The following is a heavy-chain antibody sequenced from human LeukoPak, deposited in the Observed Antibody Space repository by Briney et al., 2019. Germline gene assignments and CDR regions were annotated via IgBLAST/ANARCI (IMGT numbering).Heavy chain of an antibody. CDR1: GGSISSYY. J-gene: IGHJ4*02. D-gene: IGHD1-26*01. CDR3: ARHRVAALRATFYFDY. CDR2: IYTSGST. V-gene: IGHV4-4*09. Sequence: PSETLSLTCTVSGGSISSYYWSWIRQPPGKGLEWIGYIYTSGSTNYNPSLKSRVTTSVDTSKNQFSLKLSSVTAADTAVYYCARHRVAALRATFYFDYWGQGTLVTVSS.